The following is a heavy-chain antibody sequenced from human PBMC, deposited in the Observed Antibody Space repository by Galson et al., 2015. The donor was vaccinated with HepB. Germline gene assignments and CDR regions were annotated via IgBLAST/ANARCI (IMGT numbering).Heavy chain of an antibody. V-gene: IGHV3-15*07. CDR2: IKSKTDGGTT. J-gene: IGHJ6*02. Sequence: SLRLSCAASGFTFSNAWMNWVRQAPGKGLEWVGRIKSKTDGGTTDYAAPVKGRSTISRDDSKNTLYLQMNSLKTEDTAVYYCTTVGYSSSWYYYYGMDVWGQGTTVTVSS. D-gene: IGHD6-13*01. CDR1: GFTFSNAW. CDR3: TTVGYSSSWYYYYGMDV.